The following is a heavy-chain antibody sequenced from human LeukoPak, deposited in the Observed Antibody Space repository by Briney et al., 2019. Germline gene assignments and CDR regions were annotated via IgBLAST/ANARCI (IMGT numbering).Heavy chain of an antibody. J-gene: IGHJ4*02. D-gene: IGHD3-22*01. Sequence: GGSLRLSCAASGFTFSSYEMNWVRQAPGKGLEWVSYISSSGSTIYYADSVKGRFTISRDNAKNSLYLQMNSLRAEDTAVYYCAKDMRITVIVVLKAPTEFDYWGQGTLVTVSS. V-gene: IGHV3-48*03. CDR2: ISSSGSTI. CDR3: AKDMRITVIVVLKAPTEFDY. CDR1: GFTFSSYE.